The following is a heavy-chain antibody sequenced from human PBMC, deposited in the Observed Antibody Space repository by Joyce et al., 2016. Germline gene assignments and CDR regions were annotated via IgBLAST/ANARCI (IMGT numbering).Heavy chain of an antibody. V-gene: IGHV3-15*01. CDR3: AADVAEVGFGELDH. J-gene: IGHJ4*02. D-gene: IGHD3-10*01. CDR2: IKSKTSGETT. Sequence: EVQVAEYGGGLVKPGGSLRLSCAASGFTFNVAWMTWVRQAPGKGLEWVGRIKSKTSGETTEYDAPVKGRFTISRDDSKNTVSLQMNGLRTEDTAVYFCAADVAEVGFGELDHWGQGTLVTVSS. CDR1: GFTFNVAW.